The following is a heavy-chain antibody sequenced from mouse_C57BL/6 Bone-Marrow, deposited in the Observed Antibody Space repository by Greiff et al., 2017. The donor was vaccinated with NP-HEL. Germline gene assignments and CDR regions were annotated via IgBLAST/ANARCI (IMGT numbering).Heavy chain of an antibody. V-gene: IGHV3-6*01. D-gene: IGHD1-1*01. CDR1: GYSITSGYY. J-gene: IGHJ1*03. CDR3: ARDGLPTTVVATDWYFDV. Sequence: DVKLQESGPGLVEPSQSLSLTCSVTGYSITSGYYWNWIRQFPGNKLEWMGYISYDGSNNYNPSLKNRISITRDTSKNQFFLKLNSVTTEDTATYYCARDGLPTTVVATDWYFDVWGTGTTVTVSS. CDR2: ISYDGSN.